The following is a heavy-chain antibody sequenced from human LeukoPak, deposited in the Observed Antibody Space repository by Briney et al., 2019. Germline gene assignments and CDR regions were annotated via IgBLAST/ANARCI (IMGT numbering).Heavy chain of an antibody. CDR3: ARGVPPDY. CDR2: IYTSGST. V-gene: IGHV4-61*02. J-gene: IGHJ4*02. Sequence: SQTLSLTCTVPGGSISSGSYYWSWIRQPAGKGLEWIGRIYTSGSTNYNPSLKSRVTISVDTSKNQFSLKLSSVTAADTAVYYCARGVPPDYWGQGTLVTVSS. CDR1: GGSISSGSYY. D-gene: IGHD4/OR15-4a*01.